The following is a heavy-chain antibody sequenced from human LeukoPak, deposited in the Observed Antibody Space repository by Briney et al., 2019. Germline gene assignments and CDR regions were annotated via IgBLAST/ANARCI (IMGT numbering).Heavy chain of an antibody. CDR1: GFTFSSYS. Sequence: GGSLRLSCAASGFTFSSYSMNWVRQAPGKGLEWVSSINSSSSYIYYADSVKGRFTISRDNAKNSLYLQMNSLRAEDTAVYYCARDHALYYFDYWGQGTLVTVSS. CDR2: INSSSSYI. D-gene: IGHD2-2*01. J-gene: IGHJ4*02. V-gene: IGHV3-21*01. CDR3: ARDHALYYFDY.